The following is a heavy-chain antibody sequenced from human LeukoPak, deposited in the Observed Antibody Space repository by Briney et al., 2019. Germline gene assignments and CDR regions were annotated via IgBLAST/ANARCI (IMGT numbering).Heavy chain of an antibody. CDR2: INHSGST. D-gene: IGHD1-26*01. J-gene: IGHJ6*02. Sequence: PSETLSLTCAVYGGSFSGYYWSWIRQPPGKGLEWIGEINHSGSTNYNPSLKSRVTISVDTSKNQFSLKLSSVTAADTAVYYCARDLRSADSGSYWRPYYYYGMDVWGQGTTVTVSS. CDR3: ARDLRSADSGSYWRPYYYYGMDV. V-gene: IGHV4-34*01. CDR1: GGSFSGYY.